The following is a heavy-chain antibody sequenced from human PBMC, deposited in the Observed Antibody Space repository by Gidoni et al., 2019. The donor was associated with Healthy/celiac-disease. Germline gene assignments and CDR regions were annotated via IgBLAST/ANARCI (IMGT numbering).Heavy chain of an antibody. Sequence: QVKLVQSGAEVKKPGASVKVCCKASGYTSTGDYRHWVRQAPGQGLEWMGWLNPNSCGTNYAQKFQGRVTMTRDTSISTAYMELSRLRSDDTAVYYCARGVVPAAIGDKYNWFDPWGQGTLVTVSS. D-gene: IGHD2-2*01. CDR1: GYTSTGDY. CDR2: LNPNSCGT. V-gene: IGHV1-2*02. J-gene: IGHJ5*02. CDR3: ARGVVPAAIGDKYNWFDP.